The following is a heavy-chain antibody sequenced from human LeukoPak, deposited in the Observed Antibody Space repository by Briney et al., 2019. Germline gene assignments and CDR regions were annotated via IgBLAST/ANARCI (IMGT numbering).Heavy chain of an antibody. J-gene: IGHJ6*02. CDR3: ASRRAARHNLYYYYGMDV. V-gene: IGHV1-69*13. Sequence: SVKVSCKASGGTFSSYAISWVRQAPGQGLEWTGGIIPIFGTANYAQKFQGRVTITADESTSTAYMELSSLRSEDTAVYYCASRRAARHNLYYYYGMDVWGQGTTVTVSS. CDR1: GGTFSSYA. D-gene: IGHD6-6*01. CDR2: IIPIFGTA.